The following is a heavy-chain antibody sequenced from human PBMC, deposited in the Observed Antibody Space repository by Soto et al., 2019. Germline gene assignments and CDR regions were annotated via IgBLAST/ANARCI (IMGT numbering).Heavy chain of an antibody. CDR1: GGSFSGYY. D-gene: IGHD2-2*01. CDR3: ARGRDIVVVPAALDY. CDR2: INHSGST. J-gene: IGHJ4*02. Sequence: PSETLSLTCAVYGGSFSGYYWSWIRQPPGKGLEWIGEINHSGSTNYNPSLKSRVTISVDTSKNQFSLKLSSVTAADTAVYYCARGRDIVVVPAALDYWGQGTLVTVSS. V-gene: IGHV4-34*01.